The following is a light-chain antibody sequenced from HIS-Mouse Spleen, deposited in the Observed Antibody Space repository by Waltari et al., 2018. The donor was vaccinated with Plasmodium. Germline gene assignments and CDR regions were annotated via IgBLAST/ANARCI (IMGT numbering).Light chain of an antibody. J-gene: IGLJ2*01. CDR3: CSYAGSRV. CDR2: EGG. V-gene: IGLV2-23*01. CDR1: SSDVGSYNL. Sequence: QSALTQPASVSGSPGQSITISCTGTSSDVGSYNLVSWYQQHPGKAPKLMIYEGGKRPPVVSNRVSGSKSGNTASLTSSGLQAEDEADYYCCSYAGSRVFGGGTKLTVL.